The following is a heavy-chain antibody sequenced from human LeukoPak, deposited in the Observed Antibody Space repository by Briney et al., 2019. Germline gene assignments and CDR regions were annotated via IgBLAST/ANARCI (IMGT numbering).Heavy chain of an antibody. D-gene: IGHD2-2*01. CDR3: VATVPAAATQYWDY. CDR2: IRYDESKK. V-gene: IGHV3-30*02. J-gene: IGHJ4*02. Sequence: GGSLRLSCAASGFTFSNFGMHWVRQAPGKGLEWVAFIRYDESKKYYADSVKGRFTISRDNSKNTLSLQMNSLRAEDTAVYYCVATVPAAATQYWDYWGQGTLVTVSS. CDR1: GFTFSNFG.